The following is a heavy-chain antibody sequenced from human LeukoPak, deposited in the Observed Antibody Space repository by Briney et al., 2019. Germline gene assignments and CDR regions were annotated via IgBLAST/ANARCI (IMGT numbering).Heavy chain of an antibody. CDR2: IYYSGST. V-gene: IGHV4-59*08. J-gene: IGHJ4*02. Sequence: SETLSLTCTVSGGSISSYYWSWLRQPPGKGLEWIGYIYYSGSTNYNPSLKSRVTISVDTSKNQFSLKLSSVTAADTAVYYCASEGYYDSSGYYYIPVGFDYWGQGTLVTVSS. CDR1: GGSISSYY. CDR3: ASEGYYDSSGYYYIPVGFDY. D-gene: IGHD3-22*01.